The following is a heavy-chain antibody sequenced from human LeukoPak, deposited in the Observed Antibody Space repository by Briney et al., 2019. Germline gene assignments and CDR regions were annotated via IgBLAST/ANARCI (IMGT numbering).Heavy chain of an antibody. V-gene: IGHV4-4*02. D-gene: IGHD6-13*01. CDR1: GDSISSNYW. J-gene: IGHJ4*02. CDR3: ARISSSWLLDY. CDR2: IYHSGST. Sequence: SGTLSLTCAVSGDSISSNYWWSWVRQPPGKGLEWIGEIYHSGSTNYNPSLKSRVTISVDKSKNQFSLKLSSVTAADTAVYYCARISSSWLLDYWGQGTLVTVSS.